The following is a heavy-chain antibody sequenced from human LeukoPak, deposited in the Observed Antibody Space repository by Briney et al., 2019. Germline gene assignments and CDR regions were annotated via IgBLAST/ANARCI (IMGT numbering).Heavy chain of an antibody. CDR3: ARLISSGWYADY. Sequence: GGSLRLSCAASGFTFDDYGMSWVRQAPGKGLEWVSGINWNGGSTGYADSVKGRFTISRDNAKNSLYLQMNSLRAEDTAMYYCARLISSGWYADYWGQGTLVTVSS. CDR2: INWNGGST. D-gene: IGHD6-19*01. CDR1: GFTFDDYG. V-gene: IGHV3-20*04. J-gene: IGHJ4*02.